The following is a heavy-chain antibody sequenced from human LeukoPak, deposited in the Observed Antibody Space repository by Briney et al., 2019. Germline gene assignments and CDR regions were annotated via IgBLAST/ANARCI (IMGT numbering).Heavy chain of an antibody. J-gene: IGHJ4*02. V-gene: IGHV4-4*07. D-gene: IGHD1-26*01. CDR3: ARARSYYPFDY. Sequence: SETLSLTCTVSGGSISSYYWSWIRQPPGKGLEWIGRVYISGNTNYNPSLKSRVTMSVDTSKNQFSLKLSSVTAADTAVYYCARARSYYPFDYWGQGTLVTVSS. CDR1: GGSISSYY. CDR2: VYISGNT.